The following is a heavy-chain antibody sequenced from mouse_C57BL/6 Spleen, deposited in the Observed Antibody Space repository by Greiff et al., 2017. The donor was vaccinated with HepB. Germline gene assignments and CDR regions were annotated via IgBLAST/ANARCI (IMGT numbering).Heavy chain of an antibody. Sequence: VQLQQSGAELVKPGASVKISCKASGYAFSSYWMNWVKQRPGKGLEWIGQIYPGDGDTNYNGKFKGKATLTADKSSSTAYMQLSSLTSEDSAVSFCARNDYYGSSSFDYWGQGTTLTVSS. J-gene: IGHJ2*01. CDR2: IYPGDGDT. CDR1: GYAFSSYW. D-gene: IGHD1-1*01. CDR3: ARNDYYGSSSFDY. V-gene: IGHV1-80*01.